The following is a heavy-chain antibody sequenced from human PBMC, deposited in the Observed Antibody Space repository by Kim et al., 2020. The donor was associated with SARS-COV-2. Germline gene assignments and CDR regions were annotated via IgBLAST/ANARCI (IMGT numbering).Heavy chain of an antibody. Sequence: GGSLRLSCAASGFTFSSYEMNWVRQAPGKGLEWVSYISSSGSTIYYADSVKGRFTISRDNAKNSLYLQMNSLRAEDTAVYYCARGAVVPAAMAYYYYGMDVWGQVTTVTVSS. CDR2: ISSSGSTI. J-gene: IGHJ6*02. D-gene: IGHD2-2*01. CDR3: ARGAVVPAAMAYYYYGMDV. CDR1: GFTFSSYE. V-gene: IGHV3-48*03.